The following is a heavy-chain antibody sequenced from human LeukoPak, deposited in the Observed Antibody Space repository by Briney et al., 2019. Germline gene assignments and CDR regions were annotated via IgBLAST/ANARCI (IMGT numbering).Heavy chain of an antibody. CDR3: ARDRGGYSSSIYFDY. J-gene: IGHJ4*02. V-gene: IGHV4-59*01. Sequence: SETLSLTCTVSGGSISTYYWSWIRQPPGKGLEWIGYIYYSGSTNYNPSLKSRVTMSIDTSKNQFSLKLSSVTAADTAVYYCARDRGGYSSSIYFDYRGQGTLVTVSS. CDR1: GGSISTYY. D-gene: IGHD6-6*01. CDR2: IYYSGST.